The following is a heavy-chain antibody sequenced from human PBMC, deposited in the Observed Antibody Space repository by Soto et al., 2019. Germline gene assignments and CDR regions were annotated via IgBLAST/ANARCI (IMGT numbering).Heavy chain of an antibody. J-gene: IGHJ4*02. Sequence: PGGSLRLSCAASGFTFSSYAMSWVRQAPGKGLEWVSAISGSGGSAYYADSVKGRFTISRDNSKNTLYLQMNSLRAEDTAVYYCAKDSYDSSGYYPLFDYWGQGTLVTVSS. V-gene: IGHV3-23*01. D-gene: IGHD3-22*01. CDR2: ISGSGGSA. CDR1: GFTFSSYA. CDR3: AKDSYDSSGYYPLFDY.